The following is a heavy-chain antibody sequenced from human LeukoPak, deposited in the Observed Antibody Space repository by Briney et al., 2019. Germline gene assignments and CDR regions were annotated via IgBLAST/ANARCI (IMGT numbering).Heavy chain of an antibody. J-gene: IGHJ4*02. CDR2: IYYSGST. V-gene: IGHV4-39*01. Sequence: SETLSLTCTVSGGSISSSSYYWGWIRQPPGKGLEWIGSIYYSGSTYYNPSLKSRVTISVDTSKNQFSLKLSSVTAADTAVYYCAPGLRYFDWRLLTHDYWGQGTLVTVSS. CDR3: APGLRYFDWRLLTHDY. CDR1: GGSISSSSYY. D-gene: IGHD3-9*01.